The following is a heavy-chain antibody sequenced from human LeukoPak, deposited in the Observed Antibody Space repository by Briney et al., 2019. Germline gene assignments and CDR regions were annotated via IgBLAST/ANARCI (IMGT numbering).Heavy chain of an antibody. CDR1: GGTFSSYA. CDR3: ARVLRLNSYGDFDY. V-gene: IGHV1-69*13. D-gene: IGHD4-17*01. Sequence: SVKVSCKASGGTFSSYAISWVRQAPGQGLEWMGGIVPIFGTANYAQKFQGRVTITADESTSTAYMELSSLRSEDTAVYYCARVLRLNSYGDFDYWGQGTLVTVSS. CDR2: IVPIFGTA. J-gene: IGHJ4*02.